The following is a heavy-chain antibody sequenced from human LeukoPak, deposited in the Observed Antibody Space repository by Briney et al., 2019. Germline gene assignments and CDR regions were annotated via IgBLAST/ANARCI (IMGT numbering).Heavy chain of an antibody. J-gene: IGHJ3*02. CDR2: IWYDGSNK. D-gene: IGHD3-22*01. V-gene: IGHV3-33*06. CDR1: GFTFSSYG. CDR3: AKGGYYDSSGPRAFDI. Sequence: PGGSLRLSCAASGFTFSSYGVHWVRQAPGKGLEWVAVIWYDGSNKYYADSVKGRFTISRDNSKNTLYLQMNSLRAEDTAVYYCAKGGYYDSSGPRAFDIWGQGTMVTVSS.